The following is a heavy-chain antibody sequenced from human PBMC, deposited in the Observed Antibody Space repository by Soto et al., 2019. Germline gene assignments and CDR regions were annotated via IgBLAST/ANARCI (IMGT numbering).Heavy chain of an antibody. CDR3: ATGYHERGSGNY. CDR1: GFTFSSYS. J-gene: IGHJ4*02. V-gene: IGHV3-21*01. CDR2: ISSSSSYI. D-gene: IGHD3-16*01. Sequence: EVQLVESGGGLVKPGGSLRLSCAASGFTFSSYSMNWVRQAPGKGLEWVSSISSSSSYIYYADSVKGRFTISRDNAKNSLYLQMNSLRAEDTAVYYCATGYHERGSGNYWGQGTLVTVSS.